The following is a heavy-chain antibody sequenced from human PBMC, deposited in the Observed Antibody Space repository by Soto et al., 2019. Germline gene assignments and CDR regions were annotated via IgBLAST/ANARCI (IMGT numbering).Heavy chain of an antibody. J-gene: IGHJ4*02. Sequence: PGGSLRLSCAASGFSVSTYWMNWVRQAPGKGLEWVANIKPDGSVKTYVDSVKGRFAISRDIAKNSLYLQMNSRRAEDTAIYYCARALTSESNYWGQGTLVTVSS. CDR1: GFSVSTYW. D-gene: IGHD2-21*02. V-gene: IGHV3-7*01. CDR2: IKPDGSVK. CDR3: ARALTSESNY.